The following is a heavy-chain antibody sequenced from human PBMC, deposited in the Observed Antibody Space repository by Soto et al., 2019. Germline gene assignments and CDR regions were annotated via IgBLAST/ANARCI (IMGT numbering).Heavy chain of an antibody. V-gene: IGHV4-34*01. D-gene: IGHD2-8*01. CDR2: INHSGST. CDR1: GGSFSGYY. J-gene: IGHJ5*02. Sequence: SETLSLTCAVYGGSFSGYYWSWIRQPPGKWLEWIGEINHSGSTNYNPSLKSRVTISVDTSKNQFSLKLSSVTAADTAVYYCARGTRYCTNGVCYGAFDPWGQGTLVTVSS. CDR3: ARGTRYCTNGVCYGAFDP.